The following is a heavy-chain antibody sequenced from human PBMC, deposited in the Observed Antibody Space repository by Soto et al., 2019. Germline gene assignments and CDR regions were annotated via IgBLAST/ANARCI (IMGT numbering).Heavy chain of an antibody. Sequence: VQLVESGGGVVQPGRSLRLSCAASGFTFSSYGMHWVRQAPGKGLEWVAVISYDGSNKYYADSVKGRFTISRDNSKNTLYLQMNSLRAEDTAVYYCAKDGGPLDYWGQGTLVTVSS. CDR3: AKDGGPLDY. D-gene: IGHD3-16*01. J-gene: IGHJ4*02. CDR1: GFTFSSYG. CDR2: ISYDGSNK. V-gene: IGHV3-30*18.